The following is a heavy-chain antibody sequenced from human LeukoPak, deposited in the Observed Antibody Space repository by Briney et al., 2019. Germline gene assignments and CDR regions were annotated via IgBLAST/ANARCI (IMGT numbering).Heavy chain of an antibody. D-gene: IGHD2-21*02. Sequence: ASVKVSCKASGYTFTGYYMHWVRQAPGQGLEWMGWINPNSGGTNYAQKFQGRVTMTRDTSISTAYMELSRLRSADTAVYYCARRGEVVTAIGFDYWGQGTLVTVSS. CDR3: ARRGEVVTAIGFDY. CDR2: INPNSGGT. CDR1: GYTFTGYY. V-gene: IGHV1-2*02. J-gene: IGHJ4*02.